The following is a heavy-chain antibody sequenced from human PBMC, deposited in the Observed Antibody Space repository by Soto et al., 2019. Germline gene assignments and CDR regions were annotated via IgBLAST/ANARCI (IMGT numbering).Heavy chain of an antibody. Sequence: AETRSLTCAVYGGSFSGYCWSWIRQPPGKGLEWSGEIKHSGSTNYNRSLTSRGTISVDTSKNQFSLKLSSVTAADTAVYYCARGKLSDYVWGSYRYHFDYWGQGTVVTV. J-gene: IGHJ4*02. CDR2: IKHSGST. CDR1: GGSFSGYC. V-gene: IGHV4-34*01. CDR3: ARGKLSDYVWGSYRYHFDY. D-gene: IGHD3-16*02.